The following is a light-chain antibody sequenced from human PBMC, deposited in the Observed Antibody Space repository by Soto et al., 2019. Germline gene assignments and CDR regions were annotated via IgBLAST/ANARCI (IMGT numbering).Light chain of an antibody. J-gene: IGKJ3*01. CDR2: DAS. CDR1: QDISNY. V-gene: IGKV1-33*01. Sequence: IQMTQSPSSLSASVGDSVTITCQASQDISNYLNWYQQKPGKAPKLLIYDASNLETGVPSRFSGSGSGTDFTFTISSLQPEDIATYYCQQYDNLPLFTFGPGTKVDIK. CDR3: QQYDNLPLFT.